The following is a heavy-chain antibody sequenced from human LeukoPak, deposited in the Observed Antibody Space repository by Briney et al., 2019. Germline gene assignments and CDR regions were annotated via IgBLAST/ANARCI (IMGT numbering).Heavy chain of an antibody. CDR2: IKQAGTQK. Sequence: GGSLRLSCAASGFSFGSYWMNWVRQAPGKGLEWVAAIKQAGTQKFYVDSVKGRFTISRDNANNSLFLQMNSLSVEDTAVYYCAREGGLGYCTNGICSTGYAFDIWGQGTMVTVSS. V-gene: IGHV3-7*01. J-gene: IGHJ3*02. D-gene: IGHD2-8*01. CDR3: AREGGLGYCTNGICSTGYAFDI. CDR1: GFSFGSYW.